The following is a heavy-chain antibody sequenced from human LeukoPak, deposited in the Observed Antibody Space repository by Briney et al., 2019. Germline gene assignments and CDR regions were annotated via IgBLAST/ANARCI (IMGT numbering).Heavy chain of an antibody. CDR3: ARDPDGDYDFDY. D-gene: IGHD4-17*01. CDR2: ISGYNGKT. Sequence: GASVKVSCKASGYTFTSYGMSWVRQAPGQALEWMGWISGYNGKTNHAQKFQGRVTMTTDTSTSTAYMELRSLRSDDTAVYYCARDPDGDYDFDYWGQGTLVTVSS. J-gene: IGHJ4*02. CDR1: GYTFTSYG. V-gene: IGHV1-18*04.